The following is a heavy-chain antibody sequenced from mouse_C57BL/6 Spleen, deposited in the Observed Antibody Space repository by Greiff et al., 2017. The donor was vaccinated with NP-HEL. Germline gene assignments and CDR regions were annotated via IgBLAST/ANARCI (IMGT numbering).Heavy chain of an antibody. CDR1: GYTFTSYW. CDR2: IDPSDSYT. D-gene: IGHD3-2*02. V-gene: IGHV1-50*01. Sequence: VQLQQPGAELVKPGASVKLSCKASGYTFTSYWMQWVKQRPGQGLEWIGAIDPSDSYTNYNQKFKGKATLTVDTSSSTAYMQLSSLTSEDSAVYYCARKGVDSSGFYPMDDWGQGTSVTVSS. J-gene: IGHJ4*01. CDR3: ARKGVDSSGFYPMDD.